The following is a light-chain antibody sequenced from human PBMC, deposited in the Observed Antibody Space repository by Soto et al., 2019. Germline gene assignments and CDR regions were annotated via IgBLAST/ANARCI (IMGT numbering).Light chain of an antibody. CDR3: TSYTSSSPLV. CDR1: SSDVGGYNY. Sequence: QSALTQPASVSGSPGQSITLSCTGTSSDVGGYNYVSWYQHHPGKAPKLMIYEVVNRPSGVSNRFSGSKSGNTASLTISGLQAEDEADYYCTSYTSSSPLVFGTGTKVTVL. J-gene: IGLJ1*01. V-gene: IGLV2-14*01. CDR2: EVV.